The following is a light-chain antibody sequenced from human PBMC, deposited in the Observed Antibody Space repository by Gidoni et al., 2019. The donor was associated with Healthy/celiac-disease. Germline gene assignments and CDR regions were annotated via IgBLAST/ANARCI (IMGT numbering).Light chain of an antibody. V-gene: IGKV1-5*03. J-gene: IGKJ1*01. CDR1: QSISSW. CDR2: KAS. CDR3: QQYNSYAWT. Sequence: DIQMTQSPSTLSASVGDRVTITCRASQSISSWLAWYQQKPGKAPKLLIYKASSLESGVPSRFSGRGSGTEVTLTISSLQPDDFATYYCQQYNSYAWTCGQGTKVEIK.